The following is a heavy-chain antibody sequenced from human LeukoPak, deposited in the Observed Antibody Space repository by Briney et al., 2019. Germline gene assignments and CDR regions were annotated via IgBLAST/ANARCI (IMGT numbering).Heavy chain of an antibody. CDR2: IKVKAHDGTI. Sequence: GRSLRLSCAASGFTFINAWMAWVRQAAGKGLEWVVCIKVKAHDGTIDHAGPVTGTLTISRDDSKNTLYLQMNSLKTEDTAVYYCTTDGVGVEGATYDNWGQGTLVSVSS. V-gene: IGHV3-15*01. J-gene: IGHJ4*02. D-gene: IGHD1-26*01. CDR3: TTDGVGVEGATYDN. CDR1: GFTFINAW.